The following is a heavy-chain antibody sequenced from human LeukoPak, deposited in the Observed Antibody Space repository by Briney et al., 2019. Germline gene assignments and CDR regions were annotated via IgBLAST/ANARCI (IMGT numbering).Heavy chain of an antibody. D-gene: IGHD3-10*01. CDR2: ITPIFGIA. Sequence: SVKVSCKASGGTFSSYAISWVRQAPGQGLEWMGRITPIFGIANYAQKFQGRVTITADKSTSTAYMELSSLRSEDTAVYYCAREWFGELPFDYWGQGTLVTVSS. V-gene: IGHV1-69*04. CDR1: GGTFSSYA. J-gene: IGHJ4*02. CDR3: AREWFGELPFDY.